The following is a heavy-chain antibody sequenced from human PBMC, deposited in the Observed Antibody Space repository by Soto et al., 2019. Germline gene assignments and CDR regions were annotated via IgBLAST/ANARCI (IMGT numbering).Heavy chain of an antibody. CDR2: ISGSGGST. D-gene: IGHD2-2*01. J-gene: IGHJ4*01. CDR1: GFTFSSYA. V-gene: IGHV3-23*01. CDR3: AKGRYNSLVPPIIFH. Sequence: GGSLRLSCAASGFTFSSYAMSWVRQAPGKGLEWVSAISGSGGSTYYADSVKGRFTISSDNSKNTLYLQMNSLRAEDTAVYYCAKGRYNSLVPPIIFHWGHGTPVTVPS.